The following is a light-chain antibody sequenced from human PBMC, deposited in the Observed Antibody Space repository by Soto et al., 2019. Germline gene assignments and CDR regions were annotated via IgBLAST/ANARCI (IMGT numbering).Light chain of an antibody. CDR2: AAS. Sequence: EIVLTQSPGTLSLSPGERATLSCRASQSISSSYLAWYQQKPGQAPRLLIDAASRRATGIPDRFSGSGSGTDFTLSISRLEPEDLAVFYCQQYGSSSYTFGQGTQLEIK. CDR1: QSISSSY. J-gene: IGKJ2*01. V-gene: IGKV3-20*01. CDR3: QQYGSSSYT.